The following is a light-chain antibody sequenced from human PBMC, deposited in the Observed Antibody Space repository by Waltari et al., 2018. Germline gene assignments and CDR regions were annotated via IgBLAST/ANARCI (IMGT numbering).Light chain of an antibody. J-gene: IGLJ2*01. V-gene: IGLV2-14*03. Sequence: QSALTQPASVSGSPGQSITISCTGTGSDVGSYVYVSWYQQHPGKGPKLMIFDVSNRPSGGSNRFSGSKSGNTASLTISGLQAEDEGDYYCSSYTSSGTVIFGGGTKLTVL. CDR2: DVS. CDR1: GSDVGSYVY. CDR3: SSYTSSGTVI.